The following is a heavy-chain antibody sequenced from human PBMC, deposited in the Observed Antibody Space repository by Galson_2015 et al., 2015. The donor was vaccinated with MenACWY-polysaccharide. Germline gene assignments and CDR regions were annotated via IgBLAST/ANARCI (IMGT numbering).Heavy chain of an antibody. CDR3: ARGHLGLGL. Sequence: SLRLSCAASGFTFSSYWMHWVRQAPGEGLVWVSRINTDGSSTSYADSVKGRFTVSRDNAKNTVYLQMNSLRAEDMAVYFCARGHLGLGLWGQGTTVTVSS. J-gene: IGHJ6*02. CDR1: GFTFSSYW. D-gene: IGHD7-27*01. V-gene: IGHV3-74*01. CDR2: INTDGSST.